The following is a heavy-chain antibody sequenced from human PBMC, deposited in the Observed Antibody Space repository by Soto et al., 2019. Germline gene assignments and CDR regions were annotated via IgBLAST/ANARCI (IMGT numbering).Heavy chain of an antibody. Sequence: GGSLRLSCAASGFTVSSNYMSWVRQAPGKGLEWVSVIYSGGSTYYADSVKGRFTISRDNSKNTLYLQMNSLRAEDTAVYYCAREAFSAISGSPGNWFDPWGQGTLVTVSS. CDR2: IYSGGST. CDR1: GFTVSSNY. CDR3: AREAFSAISGSPGNWFDP. V-gene: IGHV3-53*01. D-gene: IGHD1-26*01. J-gene: IGHJ5*02.